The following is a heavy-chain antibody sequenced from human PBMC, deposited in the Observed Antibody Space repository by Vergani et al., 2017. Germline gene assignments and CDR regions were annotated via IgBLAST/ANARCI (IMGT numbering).Heavy chain of an antibody. Sequence: EVQLVESGGGLVQPGGSLRLSCAASGFTFSSYSMNCVRQAPGKGLEWVSYISSSSSTIYYADSVKGRFTISRDNSKNSLYLQMNSLRDEDTAVYYCARNKGYCSGGSCYGIDYWGQGTLVTVSS. CDR2: ISSSSSTI. J-gene: IGHJ4*02. V-gene: IGHV3-48*02. D-gene: IGHD2-15*01. CDR3: ARNKGYCSGGSCYGIDY. CDR1: GFTFSSYS.